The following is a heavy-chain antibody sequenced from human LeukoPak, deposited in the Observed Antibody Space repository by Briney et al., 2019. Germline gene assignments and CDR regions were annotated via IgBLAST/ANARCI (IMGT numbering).Heavy chain of an antibody. CDR1: GFTFDDYT. V-gene: IGHV3-43*01. CDR2: ISWDGGST. Sequence: GGSLRLSCAASGFTFDDYTMHWVRQAPGKGLEWVSLISWDGGSTYSADSVKGRFTISRDNSKNSLYLQMNSLRTEDTALYYCAKETDYYMDVWGKGTTVTVSS. CDR3: AKETDYYMDV. J-gene: IGHJ6*03.